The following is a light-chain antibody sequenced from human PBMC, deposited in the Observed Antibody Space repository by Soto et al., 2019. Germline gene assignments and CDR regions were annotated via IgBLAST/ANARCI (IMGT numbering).Light chain of an antibody. J-gene: IGKJ1*01. Sequence: DIQMTQSPSTLPASVGVRVTITCRASQSINTWLAWYQQKPGKAPNLLIYKASSLESGVPSRFSGSGSGTEFTLTITSLQPDDFATYYCQQYNTYSPTFGQGTKVDI. V-gene: IGKV1-5*03. CDR3: QQYNTYSPT. CDR2: KAS. CDR1: QSINTW.